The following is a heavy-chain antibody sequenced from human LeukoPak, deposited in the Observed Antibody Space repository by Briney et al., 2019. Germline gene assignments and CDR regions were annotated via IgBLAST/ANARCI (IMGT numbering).Heavy chain of an antibody. J-gene: IGHJ4*02. CDR1: GYIFIDYY. CDR3: ARQVGSSGYYDDY. Sequence: ASVKVSCKASGYIFIDYYMHWVRQAPGQGLKWMGWINPNSGGTNSAQKFQGRVTMTRDTSISTAYMELSRLTSDDTAVYYCARQVGSSGYYDDYWGQGTLVTVSS. D-gene: IGHD3-22*01. CDR2: INPNSGGT. V-gene: IGHV1-2*02.